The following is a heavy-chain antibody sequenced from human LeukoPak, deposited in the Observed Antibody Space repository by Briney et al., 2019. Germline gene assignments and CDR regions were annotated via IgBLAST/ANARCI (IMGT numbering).Heavy chain of an antibody. D-gene: IGHD6-19*01. CDR1: GGSISSSSYY. CDR2: IYYSGST. J-gene: IGHJ4*02. Sequence: FETLSLTCTVSGGSISSSSYYWGWIRQPPGKGLEWIGSIYYSGSTYYNPSLKSRVTISVDTSKNQFSLKLSSVTAADTAVYYCARRRYSSGRPPEVDYWGQGTLVTVSS. V-gene: IGHV4-39*01. CDR3: ARRRYSSGRPPEVDY.